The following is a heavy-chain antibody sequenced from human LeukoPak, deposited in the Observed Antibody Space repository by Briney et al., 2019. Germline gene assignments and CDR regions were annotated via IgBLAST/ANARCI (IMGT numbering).Heavy chain of an antibody. CDR3: ARARVVVAATTVNWSDP. Sequence: EASVKVSCKASGYTFAGYYMHWVRQAPGQGLEWMGRINPNSGGTNYAQKFQGRVTMTRDTSISTAYMELSRLRFDDTAVYYCARARVVVAATTVNWSDPWGQGTLVTVSS. CDR2: INPNSGGT. D-gene: IGHD2-15*01. V-gene: IGHV1-2*06. CDR1: GYTFAGYY. J-gene: IGHJ5*02.